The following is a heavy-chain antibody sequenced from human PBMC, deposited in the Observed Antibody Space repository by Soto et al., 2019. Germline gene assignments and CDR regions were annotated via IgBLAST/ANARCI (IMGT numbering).Heavy chain of an antibody. Sequence: SETLSLTCTVFGGSISSYYWSWIRQPPGKGLEWIGYIYYSGSTNYNPSLKSRVTISVDTSKNQFSLKLGSVTAADTAVYYCARKVLGYGSSTSWYGWFDPWGQGTLVTVSS. J-gene: IGHJ5*02. V-gene: IGHV4-59*01. CDR2: IYYSGST. D-gene: IGHD2-2*01. CDR3: ARKVLGYGSSTSWYGWFDP. CDR1: GGSISSYY.